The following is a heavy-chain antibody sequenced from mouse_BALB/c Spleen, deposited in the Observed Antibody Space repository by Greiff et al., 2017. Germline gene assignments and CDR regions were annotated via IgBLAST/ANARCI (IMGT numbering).Heavy chain of an antibody. V-gene: IGHV1-63*02. CDR2: IYPGGGYT. D-gene: IGHD2-3*01. CDR1: GYTFTNYW. CDR3: ARKVYDGTEYYFDY. J-gene: IGHJ2*01. Sequence: QVQLQQSGAELVRPGTSVKISCKASGYTFTNYWLGWVKQRPGHGLEWIGDIYPGGGYTKYNEKFKGKATLTADTSSSTVYMQLSSLTSEASAVYCCARKVYDGTEYYFDYWGQGTTLTVSS.